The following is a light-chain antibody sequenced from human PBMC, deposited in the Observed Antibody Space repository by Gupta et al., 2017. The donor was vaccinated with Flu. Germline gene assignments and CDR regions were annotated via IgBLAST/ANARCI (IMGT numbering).Light chain of an antibody. J-gene: IGKJ1*01. Sequence: GDRVTITCRASQSISTYLSWYQQKPGKAPKLLIYAASSLQSGVPSRFSGSGSGTDFTLTIGSLQPEDFATYYCQQSYRTPRTFGQGTKVEIK. CDR1: QSISTY. V-gene: IGKV1-39*01. CDR3: QQSYRTPRT. CDR2: AAS.